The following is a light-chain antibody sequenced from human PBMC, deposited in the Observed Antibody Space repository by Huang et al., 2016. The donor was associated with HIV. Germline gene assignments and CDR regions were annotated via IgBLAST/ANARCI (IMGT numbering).Light chain of an antibody. CDR2: QVS. V-gene: IGKV2-30*01. Sequence: VVMTQAPLSLPVTLGQPASIFCKSSQSLLSSDGDTFLNWFQQRPGQSPRRLIYQVSVRDSGVPLRFSGSGSGTLFTLRINRVEAEDVAIYYCMQGTHWPGTFGPGTKMDI. CDR1: QSLLSSDGDTF. J-gene: IGKJ1*01. CDR3: MQGTHWPGT.